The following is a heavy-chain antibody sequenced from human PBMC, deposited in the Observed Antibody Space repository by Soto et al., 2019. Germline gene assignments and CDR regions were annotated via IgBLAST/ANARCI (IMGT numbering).Heavy chain of an antibody. CDR2: IYYSGST. CDR1: GGSISSGDYY. D-gene: IGHD6-13*01. V-gene: IGHV4-31*02. J-gene: IGHJ4*02. CDR3: SREGRLATAGRFDY. Sequence: SETLSLTCTVSGGSISSGDYYWSWIRQVPKKGLEWIGYIYYSGSTYYNPSLKSRVAMSVDTSKNQFSLKLSSVTAADTAIYYCSREGRLATAGRFDYWGQGTLVTVSS.